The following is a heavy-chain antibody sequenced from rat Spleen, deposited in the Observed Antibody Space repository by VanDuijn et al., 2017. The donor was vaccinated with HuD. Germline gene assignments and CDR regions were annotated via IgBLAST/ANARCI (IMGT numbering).Heavy chain of an antibody. CDR3: ARHEGNSGYYSDY. CDR1: GFTFSDYN. Sequence: EVQLVESGGGLVQPGRSLKLSCAASGFTFSDYNMAWVRQAPKKGLKWVATISYDGSSTYYRDSVKGRFTISRDNAKSTLYLQMDSLRSEDTATYYCARHEGNSGYYSDYWGQGVMVTVSS. V-gene: IGHV5-7*01. D-gene: IGHD4-3*01. CDR2: ISYDGSST. J-gene: IGHJ2*01.